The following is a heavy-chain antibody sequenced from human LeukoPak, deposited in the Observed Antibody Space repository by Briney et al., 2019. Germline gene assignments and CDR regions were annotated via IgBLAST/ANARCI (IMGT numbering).Heavy chain of an antibody. CDR1: GFTFGDYA. D-gene: IGHD1-26*01. Sequence: GGSLRLSCTASGFTFGDYAMSWFRQAPGKGLEWVGFIRRKAYGGTTEHTASVKGRFTISRDDSKSIAYLQMNSLKSEDTAVYYCTRYRVGATEDGMDVWGQGTTVTVSS. V-gene: IGHV3-49*01. CDR2: IRRKAYGGTT. J-gene: IGHJ6*02. CDR3: TRYRVGATEDGMDV.